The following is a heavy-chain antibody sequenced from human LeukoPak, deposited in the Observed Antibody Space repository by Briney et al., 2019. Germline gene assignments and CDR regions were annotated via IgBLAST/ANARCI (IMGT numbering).Heavy chain of an antibody. J-gene: IGHJ6*03. D-gene: IGHD5-18*01. CDR3: AREGGYSYGYHYYYYMDV. CDR1: GYTFTGYY. V-gene: IGHV1-2*06. CDR2: INPNSGGT. Sequence: ASVKVSCKASGYTFTGYYMHWVRQAPGQGLEWMGRINPNSGGTNYAQKLQGRVTMTTDTSTSTAYMELRSLRSDDTAVYYCAREGGYSYGYHYYYYMDVWGKGTTVTVSS.